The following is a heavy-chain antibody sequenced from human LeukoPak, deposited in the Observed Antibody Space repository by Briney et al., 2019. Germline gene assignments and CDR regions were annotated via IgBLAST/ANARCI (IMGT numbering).Heavy chain of an antibody. D-gene: IGHD2-15*01. CDR1: GFSFRSHW. J-gene: IGHJ3*02. CDR2: IKPDGSDK. V-gene: IGHV3-7*01. CDR3: ATISGQTLDI. Sequence: GGSLRPSCVGSGFSFRSHWVNWVRQSPGKGLEWVANIKPDGSDKYYVDSARGRFTVSRDKAKNSAFLQMNSLRAEDTAICYCATISGQTLDIWG.